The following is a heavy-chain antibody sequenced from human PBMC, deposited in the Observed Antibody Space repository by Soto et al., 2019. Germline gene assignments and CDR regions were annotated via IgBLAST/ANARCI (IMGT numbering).Heavy chain of an antibody. CDR1: VYSFTSYW. J-gene: IGHJ5*02. CDR3: ARGPRYDFWSGPTPGSFDP. V-gene: IGHV5-51*01. CDR2: IYPGDSDT. D-gene: IGHD3-3*01. Sequence: PGESLKISCKGSVYSFTSYWIGWVRQMPGKGLEWMGIIYPGDSDTRYSPSFQGLVTISADKSISIAYLQWSSLKASDTAMYYCARGPRYDFWSGPTPGSFDPWGQGTLVTVSS.